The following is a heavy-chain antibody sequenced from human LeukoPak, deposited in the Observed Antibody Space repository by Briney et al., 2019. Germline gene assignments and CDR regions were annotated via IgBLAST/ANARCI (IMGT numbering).Heavy chain of an antibody. V-gene: IGHV3-23*01. CDR3: ARDRDYAFDY. CDR2: ISNGGGST. Sequence: PGGSLRLSCAASGFTFSSYAMNWVRQAPGKGLEWVSTISNGGGSTYYADSVKGRFTISRDNSKNTLYLQMNSLRAEDTAVYYCARDRDYAFDYWGQGTLVTVSS. J-gene: IGHJ4*02. CDR1: GFTFSSYA. D-gene: IGHD4-17*01.